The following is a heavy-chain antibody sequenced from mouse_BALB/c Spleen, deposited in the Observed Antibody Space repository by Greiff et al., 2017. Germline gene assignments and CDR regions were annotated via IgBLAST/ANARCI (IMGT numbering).Heavy chain of an antibody. D-gene: IGHD2-14*01. CDR2: INPSTGYT. Sequence: VQLQQSGAELAKPGASVKMSCKASGYTFTSYWMHWVKQRPGQGLEWIGYINPSTGYTEYKQKFKDKATLTADKSSSTAYMQLSSLTSEDSAVYYCVRYGYAMDYWGQGTSVTVSS. CDR1: GYTFTSYW. CDR3: VRYGYAMDY. J-gene: IGHJ4*01. V-gene: IGHV1-7*01.